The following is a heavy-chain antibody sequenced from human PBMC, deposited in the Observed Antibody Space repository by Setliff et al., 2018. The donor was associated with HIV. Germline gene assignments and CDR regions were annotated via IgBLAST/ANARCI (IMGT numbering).Heavy chain of an antibody. V-gene: IGHV3-7*01. CDR2: ILPDGNEK. Sequence: GGSLRLSCAASGFTFSTAYLTWVRQAPGKGLEWVANILPDGNEKHYVDSVRGRFTISRDNTKNLLHLQMNKLSDEDTAMYYCLQRGDDFWGQGTPVTVSS. J-gene: IGHJ4*02. CDR3: LQRGDDF. D-gene: IGHD3-10*01. CDR1: GFTFSTAY.